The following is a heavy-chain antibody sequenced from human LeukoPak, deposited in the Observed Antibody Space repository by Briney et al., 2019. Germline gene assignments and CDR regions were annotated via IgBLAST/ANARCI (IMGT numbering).Heavy chain of an antibody. Sequence: ASVKVSCKVSGYSVNELSMHWVRQAPGLGLEWMGGFNREDDAPVYAQQFQGRVTMTEDTSTDTAYMERSSLRSEDTALSYCATLDSYYDTSGRPLLPDWGQGTLVTVSS. D-gene: IGHD3-22*01. V-gene: IGHV1-24*01. CDR3: ATLDSYYDTSGRPLLPD. CDR1: GYSVNELS. J-gene: IGHJ4*02. CDR2: FNREDDAP.